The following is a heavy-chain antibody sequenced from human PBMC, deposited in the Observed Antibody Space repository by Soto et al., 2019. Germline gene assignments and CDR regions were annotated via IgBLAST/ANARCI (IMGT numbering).Heavy chain of an antibody. CDR2: ISWNSGSI. V-gene: IGHV3-9*01. Sequence: EVQLVESGGGLVQPGRSLRLSCAASGFTFDDYAMHWVRKAPGKGLEWVSGISWNSGSIGYADSVKGRFTISRDNAKNSLYLQMNSLRAEDTALYYCAKGRGDSGYYSLFDYWGQGTLVTVSS. J-gene: IGHJ4*02. CDR1: GFTFDDYA. D-gene: IGHD3-22*01. CDR3: AKGRGDSGYYSLFDY.